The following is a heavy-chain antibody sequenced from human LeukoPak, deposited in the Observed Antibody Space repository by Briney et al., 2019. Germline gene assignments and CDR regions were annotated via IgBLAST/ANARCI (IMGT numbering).Heavy chain of an antibody. D-gene: IGHD5-24*01. J-gene: IGHJ4*02. V-gene: IGHV3-23*01. CDR1: RFTFSSYE. CDR2: ISGGGGTT. Sequence: GGSLRLSCAAPRFTFSSYEMNWVRQAPGKGLEWVSTISGGGGTTYYADSVKGRFTISRDNSKNTLYLQMNSLRAEDTAVYYCAKGRRDGYNFDFDHWGQGTLVTVSS. CDR3: AKGRRDGYNFDFDH.